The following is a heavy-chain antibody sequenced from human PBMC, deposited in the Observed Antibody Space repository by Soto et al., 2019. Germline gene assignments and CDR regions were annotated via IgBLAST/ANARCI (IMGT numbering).Heavy chain of an antibody. CDR1: GYTFTSYY. V-gene: IGHV1-46*03. D-gene: IGHD2-2*01. CDR2: INPSGGST. CDR3: ARGSEGRRRGYQLFYFAY. J-gene: IGHJ4*02. Sequence: GASVKVSCKASGYTFTSYYMHWVRQAPGQGLEWMGIINPSGGSTSYAQKFQGRVTMTRDTSTSTVYMELSSLRSEDTAVYYCARGSEGRRRGYQLFYFAYWGQGTLVTVSS.